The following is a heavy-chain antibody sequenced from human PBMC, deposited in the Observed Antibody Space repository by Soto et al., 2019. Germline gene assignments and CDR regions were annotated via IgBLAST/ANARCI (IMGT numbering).Heavy chain of an antibody. CDR2: ISYDGSNK. CDR1: GFTFSSYA. D-gene: IGHD6-19*01. V-gene: IGHV3-30-3*01. CDR3: ARARQWLALGFDY. J-gene: IGHJ4*02. Sequence: GGSLRLSCAASGFTFSSYAMHWVRQAPGKGLEWVAVISYDGSNKYYADSVKGRFTISRDNSKNTLYLQMNSLRAEDTAVYYCARARQWLALGFDYWGQGTLVTVSS.